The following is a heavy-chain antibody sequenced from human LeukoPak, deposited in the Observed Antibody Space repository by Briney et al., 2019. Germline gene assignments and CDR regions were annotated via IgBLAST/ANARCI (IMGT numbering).Heavy chain of an antibody. CDR3: ARASGSYYGNWFDP. CDR1: GGSISSGGYC. CDR2: IYYSGST. Sequence: SETLSLTCTVSGGSISSGGYCWIWLRQHPGKGLEWIGYIYYSGSTYYNPSLKSRVTISVDTSKNQFSLKLSSVTAADTAVYYCARASGSYYGNWFDPWGQGTLVTVSS. V-gene: IGHV4-31*03. J-gene: IGHJ5*02. D-gene: IGHD1-26*01.